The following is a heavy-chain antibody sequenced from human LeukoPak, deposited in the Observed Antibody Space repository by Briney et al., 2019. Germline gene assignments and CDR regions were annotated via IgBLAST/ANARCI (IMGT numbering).Heavy chain of an antibody. Sequence: SETLSLTCAVYGGSFSGYYWSWIRQPPGKGLEWSGEINHSGSTNYNPSLKSRVTISVDTSKTEFSLKLSSVTAADAAVYYCARGRVFLWFGELPTGSYNWFDPWGQGTLVTVSS. CDR1: GGSFSGYY. CDR2: INHSGST. V-gene: IGHV4-34*01. D-gene: IGHD3-10*01. CDR3: ARGRVFLWFGELPTGSYNWFDP. J-gene: IGHJ5*02.